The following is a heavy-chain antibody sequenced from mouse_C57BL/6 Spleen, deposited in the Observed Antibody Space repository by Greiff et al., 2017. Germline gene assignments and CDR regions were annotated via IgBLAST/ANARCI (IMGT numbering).Heavy chain of an antibody. D-gene: IGHD1-1*01. Sequence: QVQLQQSGPELVKPGASVKISCKASGYAFSSSWMNWVKQRPGKGLEWIGRIYPGDGDTNYNVKFKGKATLTADKSSSTAYMQLSSLTSEDSAVYFCARATGVDPSYRGQGTTRTVSS. CDR3: ARATGVDPSY. J-gene: IGHJ2*01. CDR2: IYPGDGDT. CDR1: GYAFSSSW. V-gene: IGHV1-82*01.